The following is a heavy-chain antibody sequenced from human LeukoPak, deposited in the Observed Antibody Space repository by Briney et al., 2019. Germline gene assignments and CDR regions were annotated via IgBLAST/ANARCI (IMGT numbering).Heavy chain of an antibody. D-gene: IGHD1-26*01. Sequence: PSETLSLTCTVSGGSFSSYYWSWIRQPPGKGLEWIGYIYYSGSTNYNPSLKSRVTISVDTSKNQFSLKLSSVTAADTAVYYCARVGESPYYCYMDVWGKGTTVTVSS. J-gene: IGHJ6*03. V-gene: IGHV4-59*01. CDR3: ARVGESPYYCYMDV. CDR2: IYYSGST. CDR1: GGSFSSYY.